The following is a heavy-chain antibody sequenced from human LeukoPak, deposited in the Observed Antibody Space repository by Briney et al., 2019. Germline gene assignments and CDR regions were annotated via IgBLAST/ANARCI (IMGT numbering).Heavy chain of an antibody. J-gene: IGHJ6*04. D-gene: IGHD4-17*01. V-gene: IGHV1-18*04. CDR2: ISAYNGNT. Sequence: GASVKVSCKASGYTFTSYGISWVRQAPGQGLEWMGWISAYNGNTNYAQKLQGRVTMTTDTSTSTAYIELRSLRSDDTAVYYCARDDDGDEDYYYYGMDVWGKGTTVTVSS. CDR3: ARDDDGDEDYYYYGMDV. CDR1: GYTFTSYG.